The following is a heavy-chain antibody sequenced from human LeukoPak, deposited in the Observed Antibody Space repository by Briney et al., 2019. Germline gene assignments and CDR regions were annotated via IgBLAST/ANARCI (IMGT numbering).Heavy chain of an antibody. CDR1: RFVFTNYY. Sequence: GGSLRLSCVASRFVFTNYYMSWVRQTPGKGLDWIATISADGHTKYYADSAEGRFTISRDNAKDSFYLQMNSLRVEDTAVYYCARDERPVGYWGQGTLVTVSS. CDR3: ARDERPVGY. J-gene: IGHJ4*02. D-gene: IGHD1-1*01. CDR2: ISADGHTK. V-gene: IGHV3-11*04.